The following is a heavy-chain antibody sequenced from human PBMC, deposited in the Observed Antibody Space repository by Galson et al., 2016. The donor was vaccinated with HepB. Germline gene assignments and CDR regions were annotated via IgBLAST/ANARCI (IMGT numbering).Heavy chain of an antibody. V-gene: IGHV3-11*04. D-gene: IGHD5-12*01. CDR1: GFTFSDCY. J-gene: IGHJ4*02. CDR3: AREERGNSGYDYFDS. CDR2: ISSSGGTI. Sequence: SLRLSCAVSGFTFSDCYMSWIRQAPGKGLEWVSYISSSGGTIHYSDSVEGRFTVSRDNAQNSLRLHMNSLRPEDTAVYYCAREERGNSGYDYFDSWGQGTLVTVSS.